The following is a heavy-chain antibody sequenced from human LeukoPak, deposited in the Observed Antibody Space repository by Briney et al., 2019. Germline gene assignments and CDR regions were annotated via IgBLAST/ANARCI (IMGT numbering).Heavy chain of an antibody. CDR3: ARVLWFGENWFDP. CDR2: IYTSGST. D-gene: IGHD3-10*01. CDR1: GGPISSGSYY. J-gene: IGHJ5*02. V-gene: IGHV4-61*02. Sequence: TSQTLSLTCTVSGGPISSGSYYWSWIRQPAGKGLEWIGRIYTSGSTNYNPSLKSRVTISVDTSKNQFSLKLSSVTAADTAVYYCARVLWFGENWFDPWGQGTLVTVSS.